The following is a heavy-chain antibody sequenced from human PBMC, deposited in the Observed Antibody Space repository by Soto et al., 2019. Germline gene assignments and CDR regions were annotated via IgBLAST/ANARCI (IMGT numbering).Heavy chain of an antibody. CDR1: GGSVSSGNYY. CDR3: TRAPVSGSYCFDF. V-gene: IGHV4-61*01. CDR2: IFHTGTT. Sequence: QVQLQESGSGLVKPSETLSLTCTVSGGSVSSGNYYWSWIRQPPGKGLEWIGYIFHTGTTNYNPSLKGRVTISLDTSMNQFSLKLSSVTPADTAVYYCTRAPVSGSYCFDFWGQGTPVTVSS. D-gene: IGHD1-26*01. J-gene: IGHJ4*02.